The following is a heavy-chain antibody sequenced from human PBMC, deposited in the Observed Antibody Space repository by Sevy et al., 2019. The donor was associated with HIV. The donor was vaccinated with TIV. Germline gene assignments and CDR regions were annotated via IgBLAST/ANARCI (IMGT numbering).Heavy chain of an antibody. J-gene: IGHJ4*02. D-gene: IGHD2-8*02. CDR3: AGDSFCTGGICHMFFDH. Sequence: SETLSLTCTVSDASLTSYYWSWIRYSPGKGLEWIGNIYYNGRTNYNRSLKSRVIISVDTSTCQFSLRLNSVTPADTALYYCAGDSFCTGGICHMFFDHWGQGILVTVSS. CDR1: DASLTSYY. CDR2: IYYNGRT. V-gene: IGHV4-59*13.